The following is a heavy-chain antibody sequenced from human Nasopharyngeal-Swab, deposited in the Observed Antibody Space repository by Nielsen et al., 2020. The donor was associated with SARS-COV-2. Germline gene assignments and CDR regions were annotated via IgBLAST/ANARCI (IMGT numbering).Heavy chain of an antibody. J-gene: IGHJ6*03. CDR1: GDSGISSY. V-gene: IGHV4-59*02. CDR2: IYQNGYT. CDR3: ARGDILTPYYYMDV. Sequence: SETLSLTCTVSGDSGISSYWSWLRQTPGKGLEWIGYIYQNGYTNYNPSLKSRITISVDRAKNQVSLKLTSVTAADTAVYYCARGDILTPYYYMDVWGRGTTVAVSS. D-gene: IGHD3-9*01.